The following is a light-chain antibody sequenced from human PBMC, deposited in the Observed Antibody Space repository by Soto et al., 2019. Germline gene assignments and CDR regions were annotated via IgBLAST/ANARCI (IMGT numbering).Light chain of an antibody. V-gene: IGKV1-39*01. Sequence: DIQMTQSQSSLYASVGDRVTITCRASQSISSYLNWYQQKPGKAPKLLIYAASSLQSGVPSRFSGSGSGTDFTLTISSLQPEDFATYYCQQRYSTPLTFGGGTKVEIK. CDR1: QSISSY. CDR2: AAS. CDR3: QQRYSTPLT. J-gene: IGKJ4*01.